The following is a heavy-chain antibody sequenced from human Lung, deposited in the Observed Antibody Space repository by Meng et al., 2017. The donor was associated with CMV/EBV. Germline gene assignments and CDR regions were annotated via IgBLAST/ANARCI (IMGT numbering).Heavy chain of an antibody. CDR1: GASISSVYYC. J-gene: IGHJ4*02. D-gene: IGHD3-22*01. Sequence: GASISSVYYCWNWLRQPPGKGLEWIGSIYYSGSTFSNPSLKSRVAISVDTSKNQLSLKLSSVTAADTAVYYCARDPSYDTSTYFGDWGQGTLVTVSS. V-gene: IGHV4-30-4*01. CDR3: ARDPSYDTSTYFGD. CDR2: IYYSGST.